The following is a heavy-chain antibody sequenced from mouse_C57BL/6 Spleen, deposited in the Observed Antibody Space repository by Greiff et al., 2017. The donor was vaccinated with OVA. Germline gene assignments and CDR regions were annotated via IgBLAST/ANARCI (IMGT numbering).Heavy chain of an antibody. V-gene: IGHV1-80*01. CDR3: ARTLMGYAMDY. J-gene: IGHJ4*01. CDR2: IYPGDGDT. CDR1: GYAFSSYW. Sequence: VQLQQSGAELVKPGASVKISCKASGYAFSSYWMNWVKQRPGKGLEWIGQIYPGDGDTNYNGKFKGKATLTADKSSSTAYMQLSSLTSEDSAVYFCARTLMGYAMDYWGQGTSVTVSS.